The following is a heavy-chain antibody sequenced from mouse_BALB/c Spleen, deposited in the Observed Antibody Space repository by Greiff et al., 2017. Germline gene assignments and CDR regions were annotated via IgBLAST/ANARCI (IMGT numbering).Heavy chain of an antibody. J-gene: IGHJ4*01. V-gene: IGHV4-1*02. CDR1: GFDFSRYW. Sequence: EVQLQESGGGLVQPGGSLKLSCAASGFDFSRYWMSWVRQAPGKGLEWIGEINPDSSTINYTPSLKDKFIISRDNAKNTLYLQMSKVRSEDTALYYCARLGPYYYAMDYWGQGTSVTVSS. CDR3: ARLGPYYYAMDY. CDR2: INPDSSTI.